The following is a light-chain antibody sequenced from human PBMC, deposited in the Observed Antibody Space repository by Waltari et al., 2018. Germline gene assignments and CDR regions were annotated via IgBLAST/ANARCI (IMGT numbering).Light chain of an antibody. J-gene: IGKJ4*01. CDR1: KGVTRNY. CDR2: DAS. V-gene: IGKV3D-20*02. Sequence: EIVLTQSPGTLSLSPGERATLSCRASKGVTRNYLAWYQHKPGQAPRLLICDASNRARGVPARISGSGSGTDFTLTISSLEAEDSAVYYCQAGSSWPPALTFGGGSKVEIK. CDR3: QAGSSWPPALT.